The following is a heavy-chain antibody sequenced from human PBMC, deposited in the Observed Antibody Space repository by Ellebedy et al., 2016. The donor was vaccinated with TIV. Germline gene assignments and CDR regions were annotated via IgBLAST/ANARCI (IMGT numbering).Heavy chain of an antibody. J-gene: IGHJ3*01. V-gene: IGHV3-30*18. D-gene: IGHD6-19*01. Sequence: GESLKISCAASGFSFSTYGMHWVRQAPGKGLEWVALISYDGSNKLYAGSVKGRFTNSRDNSKKTLYLHLNNLRSDDTALYYCAKDDIAVAGDAFDFWGKGTVVTVSS. CDR3: AKDDIAVAGDAFDF. CDR2: ISYDGSNK. CDR1: GFSFSTYG.